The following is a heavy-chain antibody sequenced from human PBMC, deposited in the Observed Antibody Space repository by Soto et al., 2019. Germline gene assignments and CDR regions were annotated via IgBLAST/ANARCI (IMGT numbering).Heavy chain of an antibody. D-gene: IGHD3-22*01. CDR1: GFTFSTYA. V-gene: IGHV3-23*01. J-gene: IGHJ4*02. CDR2: ISAGGGST. CDR3: ASYYYFNSGSLRNFDY. Sequence: GGSLRLSCAASGFTFSTYAMSWVRQAPGEGLEWVSTISAGGGSTYYADSVRGRFTISRDNSQNTLYLQMHSLRAEDAAVYYCASYYYFNSGSLRNFDYWGQGTLVTVSS.